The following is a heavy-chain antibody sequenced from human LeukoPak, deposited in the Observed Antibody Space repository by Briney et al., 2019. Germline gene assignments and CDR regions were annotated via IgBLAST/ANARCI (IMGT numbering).Heavy chain of an antibody. J-gene: IGHJ4*02. CDR1: GFTFNSYA. CDR2: ISGSGGST. V-gene: IGHV3-23*01. D-gene: IGHD5-18*01. Sequence: GGSLRLSCAASGFTFNSYAVSWVRQAPGKGLEWVSGISGSGGSTYYADSVKGRFTVSRDNSKNTLYMQMNSLRVEDTAVYYCAKDVIRGSPLWVDYFDYWGQGTLVTVSS. CDR3: AKDVIRGSPLWVDYFDY.